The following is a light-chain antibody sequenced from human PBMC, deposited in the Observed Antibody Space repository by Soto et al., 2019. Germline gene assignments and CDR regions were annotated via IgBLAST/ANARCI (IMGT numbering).Light chain of an antibody. J-gene: IGLJ1*01. CDR1: SSNIGINT. CDR2: NSD. Sequence: QSVLTQPPSASGTPGQRVTVSCSGSSSNIGINTVNWYQHLPGTAPKLLIYNSDQRPSGVPDRISGSKSGTSASLAIGGLQSEDEADYYCAAWDDSLNGFFVFGTRTKLTVL. CDR3: AAWDDSLNGFFV. V-gene: IGLV1-44*01.